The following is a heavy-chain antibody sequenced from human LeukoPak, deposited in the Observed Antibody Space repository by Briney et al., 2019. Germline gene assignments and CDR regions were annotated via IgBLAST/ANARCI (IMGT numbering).Heavy chain of an antibody. J-gene: IGHJ4*02. V-gene: IGHV1-18*01. CDR1: GYTFTSYG. CDR3: ARDRATVVITTDYFDY. Sequence: GSVKVSCKASGYTFTSYGISWVRQAPGQGLEWMGWISAYNGNTNYAQKLQGRVTMTPDTSTSTAYMELRSLRSDDPAVYYCARDRATVVITTDYFDYWGQGTLVTVSS. CDR2: ISAYNGNT. D-gene: IGHD3-22*01.